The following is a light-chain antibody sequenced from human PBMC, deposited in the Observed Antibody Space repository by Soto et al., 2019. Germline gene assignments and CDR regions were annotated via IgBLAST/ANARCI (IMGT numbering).Light chain of an antibody. CDR2: DAS. Sequence: DIQMTQSPSTLSASVGDRVTITCRASQSISSWSAWYQQKPGKAPKLLIYDASSLESGVPSRFSGSGSGTEFTLTISXLQPDDFATYYCQQYNSFWTFGQGTKVEIK. V-gene: IGKV1-5*01. CDR3: QQYNSFWT. CDR1: QSISSW. J-gene: IGKJ1*01.